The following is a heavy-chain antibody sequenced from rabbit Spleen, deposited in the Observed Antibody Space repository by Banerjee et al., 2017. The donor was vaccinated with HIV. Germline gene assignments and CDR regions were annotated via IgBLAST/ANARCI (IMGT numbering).Heavy chain of an antibody. CDR2: INVVTGKA. J-gene: IGHJ4*01. D-gene: IGHD1-1*01. CDR1: GFPFSEKAV. CDR3: ARDLVAVIGWKLNL. Sequence: QEQLVESGGGLVPPGAFLTLTCKASGFPFSEKAVMWWVRQAPGKGLTWIACINVVTGKAVYASWAKGRFIMSRTSSTTVTLQMTSLTAADSATYFCARDLVAVIGWKLNLWGPGTLVTVS. V-gene: IGHV1S45*01.